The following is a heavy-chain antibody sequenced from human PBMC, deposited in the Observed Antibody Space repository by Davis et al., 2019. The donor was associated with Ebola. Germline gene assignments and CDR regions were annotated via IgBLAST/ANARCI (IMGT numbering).Heavy chain of an antibody. Sequence: GGSLRLSCAASGFTFNNYAMTWVRQAPGKGLEWVSVVKSDRDTNYAGSVKGRFTISRDNSKNTLYLQMNSLRAEDTAVYYCASQKIAVAGWGAFDIWGQGTMVTVSS. CDR2: VKSDRDT. CDR3: ASQKIAVAGWGAFDI. J-gene: IGHJ3*02. CDR1: GFTFNNYA. D-gene: IGHD6-19*01. V-gene: IGHV3-23*01.